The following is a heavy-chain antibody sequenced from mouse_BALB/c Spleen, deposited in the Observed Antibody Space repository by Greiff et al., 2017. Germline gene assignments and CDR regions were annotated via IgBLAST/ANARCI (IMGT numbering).Heavy chain of an antibody. CDR1: GFNIKDTY. J-gene: IGHJ3*01. D-gene: IGHD2-1*01. CDR3: ARWGGYGRGPFAY. CDR2: IDPANGNT. Sequence: EVQLQQSGAELVKPGASVKLSCTASGFNIKDTYMHWVKQRPEQGLEWIGRIDPANGNTKYDPKFQGKATITADTSSNTAYLQLSSPTSEDTAVYYCARWGGYGRGPFAYWGQGTLVTVSA. V-gene: IGHV14-3*02.